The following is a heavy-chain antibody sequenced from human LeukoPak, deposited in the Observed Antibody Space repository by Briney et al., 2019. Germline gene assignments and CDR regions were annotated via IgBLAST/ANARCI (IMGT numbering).Heavy chain of an antibody. CDR1: GGSFSGYY. V-gene: IGHV4-34*01. Sequence: SETLSLTCAVYGGSFSGYYWSWIRQPPGKGLEWIGEINHSGSTNYNPSLKGRVTISVDTSKNQFSLKLSSVTAADTAVYYCARGGGNLTTVTTRVIDYWGQGTLVTVSS. CDR2: INHSGST. J-gene: IGHJ4*02. D-gene: IGHD4-17*01. CDR3: ARGGGNLTTVTTRVIDY.